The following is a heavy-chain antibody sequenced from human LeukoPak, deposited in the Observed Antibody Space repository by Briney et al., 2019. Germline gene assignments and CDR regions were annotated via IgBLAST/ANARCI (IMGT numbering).Heavy chain of an antibody. CDR1: GGSISSGDYY. CDR3: ARAPYGSGSSYFDY. D-gene: IGHD3-10*01. V-gene: IGHV4-30-4*01. Sequence: SQTLSLTCTVSGGSISSGDYYWSWIRQPPGKGLEWIGYIYYSGSTYYNPSLKSRVTISVDTSKNQFSLKLSSVTAADTAVYYCARAPYGSGSSYFDYWGQGTLVSVSS. CDR2: IYYSGST. J-gene: IGHJ4*02.